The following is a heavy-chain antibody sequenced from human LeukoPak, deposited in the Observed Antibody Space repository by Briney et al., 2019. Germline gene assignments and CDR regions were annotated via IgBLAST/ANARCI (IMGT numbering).Heavy chain of an antibody. CDR3: ARVGSLSRGRNWFDP. V-gene: IGHV4-4*07. Sequence: SETQSLTCTVSGGSISSYFCSWIRQPAGKGLEWIGRIDTSGSINYNPSLKSRVTMSVDRSKNQFSLKLSSVTAADTAVYYCARVGSLSRGRNWFDPWGQGTLVTVSS. D-gene: IGHD2-15*01. J-gene: IGHJ5*02. CDR2: IDTSGSI. CDR1: GGSISSYF.